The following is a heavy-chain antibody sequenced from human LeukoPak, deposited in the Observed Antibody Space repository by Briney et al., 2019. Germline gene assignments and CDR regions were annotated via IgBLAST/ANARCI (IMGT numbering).Heavy chain of an antibody. V-gene: IGHV4-59*01. CDR3: ARAVGATVRYYYYMDV. CDR1: GGSISSYY. Sequence: SETLSLTCTVSGGSISSYYWSWIRQPPGKGLEWIGYIYYSGSTNYNPSLKSRVTISVDTSKNQFSLKLSSVTAADTAVYYFARAVGATVRYYYYMDVWGKGTTVTVPS. CDR2: IYYSGST. J-gene: IGHJ6*03. D-gene: IGHD1-26*01.